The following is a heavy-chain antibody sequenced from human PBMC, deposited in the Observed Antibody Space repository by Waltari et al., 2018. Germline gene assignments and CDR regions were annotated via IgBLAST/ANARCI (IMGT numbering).Heavy chain of an antibody. V-gene: IGHV1-69*05. CDR2: IDHSGAKT. CDR1: GGTFSSYA. D-gene: IGHD3-10*01. J-gene: IGHJ4*02. Sequence: QVQLVQSGAEVKKPGSSVKVSCKASGGTFSSYAISWVRQAPGQGLEWIGGIDHSGAKTSYAQKFQGRVTLTRDTSSETLYVEVRNLRSDDTAVYYCARGGYYGSGEIDFWGQGTQVTVSS. CDR3: ARGGYYGSGEIDF.